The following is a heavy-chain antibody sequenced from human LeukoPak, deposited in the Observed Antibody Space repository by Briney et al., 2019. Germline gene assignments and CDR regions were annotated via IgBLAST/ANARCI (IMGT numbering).Heavy chain of an antibody. Sequence: PSETLSLTCSVAGGSISTYYWNWIRQTPGKGLEWIGHISNGNTDYNPSLKSRVTISVDTSKNQFSLKLSSVTAADAAVYYCARKSRIAAAVTAGGIDYWGQGTLVTVSS. V-gene: IGHV4-59*12. CDR3: ARKSRIAAAVTAGGIDY. CDR1: GGSISTYY. D-gene: IGHD6-13*01. CDR2: ISNGNT. J-gene: IGHJ4*02.